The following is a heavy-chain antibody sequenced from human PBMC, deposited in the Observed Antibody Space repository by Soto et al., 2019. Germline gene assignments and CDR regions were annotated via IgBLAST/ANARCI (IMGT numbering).Heavy chain of an antibody. J-gene: IGHJ4*02. Sequence: PSDTLSLTCTVSGGSISSSSYYWGWIRQPPGKGLEWIGSIYYSGSTYYNPSLKSRVTISVDTSKNQFSLKLSSVTAADTAVYYCASEGWIFGVVIDRRIDYWGQGTLVTVSS. CDR2: IYYSGST. CDR1: GGSISSSSYY. V-gene: IGHV4-39*01. D-gene: IGHD3-3*01. CDR3: ASEGWIFGVVIDRRIDY.